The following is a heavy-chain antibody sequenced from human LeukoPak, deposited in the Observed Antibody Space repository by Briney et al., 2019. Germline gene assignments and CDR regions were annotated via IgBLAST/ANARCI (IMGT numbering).Heavy chain of an antibody. D-gene: IGHD2-2*01. V-gene: IGHV4-39*01. Sequence: PSETLSLTCTVSGGSAGSSTYYWGWIRQPPGKGLEWIASIAYSGSTYNPSLKSRVTISVDTSKNQFSLKLSSVTAADTAVYYCARLGFCTSTSCPWGQGTLVTVSS. J-gene: IGHJ5*02. CDR3: ARLGFCTSTSCP. CDR1: GGSAGSSTYY. CDR2: IAYSGST.